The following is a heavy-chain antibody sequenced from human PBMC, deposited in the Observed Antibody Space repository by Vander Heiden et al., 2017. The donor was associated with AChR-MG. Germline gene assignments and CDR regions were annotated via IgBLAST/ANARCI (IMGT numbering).Heavy chain of an antibody. J-gene: IGHJ6*02. CDR3: ARESYYGSGSYYKGAYYGMDV. CDR1: GGSFSGYY. V-gene: IGHV4-34*01. CDR2: INHSGST. Sequence: QVQLQQWGAGLLKPSETLSLTCAVSGGSFSGYYWSGIRQPPGKGLEWIGEINHSGSTNYNPSLKSRVTISVDTSKNQFSLKLSSVTAADTAVYYCARESYYGSGSYYKGAYYGMDVWGQGTTVTVSS. D-gene: IGHD3-10*01.